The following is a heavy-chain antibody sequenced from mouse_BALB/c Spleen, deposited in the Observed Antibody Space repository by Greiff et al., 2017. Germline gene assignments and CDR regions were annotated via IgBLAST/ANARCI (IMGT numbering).Heavy chain of an antibody. CDR3: ASLYYGSSYPFDY. V-gene: IGHV14-3*02. CDR1: GFNIKDTY. Sequence: EVKLVESGAELVKPGASVKLSCTASGFNIKDTYMHWVKQRPEQGLEWIGRIDPANGNTKYDPKFQGKATITADTSSNTAYLQLSSLTSEDTAVYYCASLYYGSSYPFDYWGQGTTLTVSS. J-gene: IGHJ2*01. D-gene: IGHD1-1*01. CDR2: IDPANGNT.